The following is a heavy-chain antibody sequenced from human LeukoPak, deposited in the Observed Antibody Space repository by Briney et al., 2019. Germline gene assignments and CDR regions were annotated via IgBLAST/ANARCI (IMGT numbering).Heavy chain of an antibody. D-gene: IGHD1-26*01. Sequence: PSETLSLTCTVSGDSMTSGSYYWSWIRQPARKGLEWIGRVYTRGSATYNPSLKSRVTLSVDTSNNQVSLRLTSVTAADTAVYYCARDNSGSFPPIFDHWGQGFQVTVSS. CDR3: ARDNSGSFPPIFDH. V-gene: IGHV4-61*02. J-gene: IGHJ4*02. CDR2: VYTRGSA. CDR1: GDSMTSGSYY.